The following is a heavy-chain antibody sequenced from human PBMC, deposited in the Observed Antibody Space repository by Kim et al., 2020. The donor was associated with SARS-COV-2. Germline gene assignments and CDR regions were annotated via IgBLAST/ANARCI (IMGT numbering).Heavy chain of an antibody. Sequence: TDERTYDAGSVKGRFTVSRDSARNTLYLQMNSLRAEDTAGYYCGKGALLDDWGPGTLVTVSS. V-gene: IGHV3-23*01. CDR3: GKGALLDD. CDR2: TDERT. J-gene: IGHJ4*02.